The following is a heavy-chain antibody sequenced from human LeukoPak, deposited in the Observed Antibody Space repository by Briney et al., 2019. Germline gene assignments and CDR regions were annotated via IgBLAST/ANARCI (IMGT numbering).Heavy chain of an antibody. J-gene: IGHJ4*02. CDR1: IEPFKGYY. CDR2: NNHSGST. D-gene: IGHD3-10*01. V-gene: IGHV4-34*01. CDR3: ARGNDFGVLPSRYFDY. Sequence: SETLSLTCTVYIEPFKGYYWIWIRHPPGKALEWIGENNHSGSTNYNPSLKSRVTISVDTSKNHFFLKLSSVTSAGAALDYCARGNDFGVLPSRYFDYWGQGTLVTVSS.